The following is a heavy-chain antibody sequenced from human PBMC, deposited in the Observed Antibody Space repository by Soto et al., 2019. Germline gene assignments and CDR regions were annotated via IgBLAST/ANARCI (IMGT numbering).Heavy chain of an antibody. CDR1: GGTFSSYA. V-gene: IGHV1-69*12. J-gene: IGHJ4*02. Sequence: QVQLVQSGAAVRQPASSVKVSCKTSGGTFSSYAISWVRQAPGQGLEWMGGIVPIVDTSTYAQKFQGRVTITADDSTSTVYMELSSLRSDDTAVYYCVRVVAIPGYPDNWGQGTLVTVSS. CDR2: IVPIVDTS. CDR3: VRVVAIPGYPDN. D-gene: IGHD5-12*01.